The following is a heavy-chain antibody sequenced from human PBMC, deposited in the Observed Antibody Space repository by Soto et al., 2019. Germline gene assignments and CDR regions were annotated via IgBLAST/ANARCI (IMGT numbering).Heavy chain of an antibody. V-gene: IGHV1-69*12. CDR3: ARGRGDGYNAPGYFDY. CDR2: IIPIFGTA. D-gene: IGHD5-12*01. Sequence: QVQLVQSGAEVKKPGSSVKVSCKASGGTFSSYAISWVRQAPGQGLEWMGGIIPIFGTANYAQKFQGRVTITADESTSTAYMELSSLRYEDTAVYYCARGRGDGYNAPGYFDYWGQGTLVTVSS. CDR1: GGTFSSYA. J-gene: IGHJ4*02.